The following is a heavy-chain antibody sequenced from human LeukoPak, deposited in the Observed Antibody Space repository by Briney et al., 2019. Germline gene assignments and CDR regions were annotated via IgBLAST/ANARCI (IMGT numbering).Heavy chain of an antibody. V-gene: IGHV3-30*02. CDR1: GFTFPSYG. CDR3: AKRPWGEYYFDY. D-gene: IGHD1-26*01. CDR2: IRYDVGNK. J-gene: IGHJ4*02. Sequence: PGGSLRLSCAASGFTFPSYGMHWVRQAPGKGLEWVAFIRYDVGNKYYADSVKGRFIISRDNSNNTLYLQMNSLRAEDTAVYYCAKRPWGEYYFDYWGQGTLVTVSS.